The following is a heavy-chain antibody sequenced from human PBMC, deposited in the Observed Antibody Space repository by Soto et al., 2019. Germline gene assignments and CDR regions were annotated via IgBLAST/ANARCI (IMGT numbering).Heavy chain of an antibody. V-gene: IGHV1-2*04. J-gene: IGHJ4*02. Sequence: ASVKVSCKASGYTFTGYYMHWVRQAPGQGLEWMGWINPNSGGTNYAQKFQGWVTMTRDTSISTAYMELSGLRSEDTAVYYCARGTNYYGLGWVSNFDYWGQGTLVTVSS. CDR1: GYTFTGYY. CDR2: INPNSGGT. CDR3: ARGTNYYGLGWVSNFDY. D-gene: IGHD3-10*01.